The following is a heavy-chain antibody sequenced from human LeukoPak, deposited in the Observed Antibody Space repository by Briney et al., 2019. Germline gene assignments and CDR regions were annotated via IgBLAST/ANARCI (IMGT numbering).Heavy chain of an antibody. D-gene: IGHD3-9*01. Sequence: GASLQISFNASGYSFNNNCIGWVRQLPGKGLEWMGIMYPGDSDTRYSPSFQSQVTISADKSISTAYLQWSSVKASDTAMYYCARQLGADYDFLTGPYYFDYWGQGTLVTVSS. CDR3: ARQLGADYDFLTGPYYFDY. V-gene: IGHV5-51*01. CDR1: GYSFNNNC. CDR2: MYPGDSDT. J-gene: IGHJ4*02.